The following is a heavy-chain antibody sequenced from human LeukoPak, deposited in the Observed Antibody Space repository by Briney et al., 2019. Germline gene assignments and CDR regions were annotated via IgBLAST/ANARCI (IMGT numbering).Heavy chain of an antibody. Sequence: PGGSLRLSCAASGFTFSSYGMHWVRQAPGKGLEWVAVISYDGSNKYYADSVKGRFTISRDNSKNTLYLQMNSLRAEDTAVYYCARDAGGYAPFDYWGQGTLVTVSS. V-gene: IGHV3-30*03. CDR3: ARDAGGYAPFDY. CDR1: GFTFSSYG. D-gene: IGHD5-12*01. CDR2: ISYDGSNK. J-gene: IGHJ4*02.